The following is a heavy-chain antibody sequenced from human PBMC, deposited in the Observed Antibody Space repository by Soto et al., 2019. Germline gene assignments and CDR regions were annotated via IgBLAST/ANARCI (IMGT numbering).Heavy chain of an antibody. CDR1: GVTLTNVW. CDR3: AVAVAGPTAIGY. CDR2: INSDGSST. Sequence: GGSLRLSCAVSGVTLTNVWMNWVRQAPGKGPVWVSRINSDGSSTSYADSVKGRFTISRDNAKNTLYLQMNSLRAEDTAVYYCAVAVAGPTAIGYWGQGTLVTVSS. V-gene: IGHV3-74*01. J-gene: IGHJ4*02. D-gene: IGHD6-19*01.